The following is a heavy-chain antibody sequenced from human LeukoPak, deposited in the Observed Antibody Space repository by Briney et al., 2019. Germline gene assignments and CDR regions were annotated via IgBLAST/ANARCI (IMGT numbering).Heavy chain of an antibody. D-gene: IGHD1-26*01. CDR1: GFTFSSDA. Sequence: GGSLRLSCAASGFTFSSDAMSWVRQAPGKGLEWVSAISGSGGSTYYADSVKGRFTISRDNSKNTLYLQMNSLRAEDTAVYYCARDKIVGATHFDSWGQGVLVTVSS. J-gene: IGHJ4*02. CDR2: ISGSGGST. V-gene: IGHV3-23*01. CDR3: ARDKIVGATHFDS.